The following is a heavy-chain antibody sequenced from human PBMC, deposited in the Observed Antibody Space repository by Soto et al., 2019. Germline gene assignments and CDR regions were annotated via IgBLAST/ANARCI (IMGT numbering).Heavy chain of an antibody. CDR2: ISGSGGST. D-gene: IGHD6-19*01. CDR3: GKEGGGFNSIGSELDDAFDI. CDR1: GFTFSSYA. V-gene: IGHV3-23*01. J-gene: IGHJ3*02. Sequence: EVQLLESGGGLVQPGGSLRLSCAASGFTFSSYAMSWVRQAPGKGLEWVSAISGSGGSTYYADSVKGRFTISRDNSKNTLYLQMNSLRAEDTAVYYCGKEGGGFNSIGSELDDAFDIWGQGTMVTVSS.